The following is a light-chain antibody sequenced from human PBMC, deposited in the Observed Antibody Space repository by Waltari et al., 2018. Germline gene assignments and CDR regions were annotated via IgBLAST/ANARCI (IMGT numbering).Light chain of an antibody. Sequence: QSTLTQPASVSGSPGQSITISCTGTSSDVGGHNYVSWYQQHPGKAPKFVIYDVSSRPSGVSNRFSGSKSGNTASLTIYGLQAEDEADYYCSSYTSSSTRVFGTGTRVTVL. J-gene: IGLJ1*01. CDR3: SSYTSSSTRV. CDR2: DVS. V-gene: IGLV2-14*03. CDR1: SSDVGGHNY.